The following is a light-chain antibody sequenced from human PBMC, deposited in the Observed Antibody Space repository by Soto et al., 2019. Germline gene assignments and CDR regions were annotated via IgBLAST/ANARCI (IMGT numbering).Light chain of an antibody. Sequence: QAVVTQEPSLTVSPGGTVTLTCGSSTGAVTSGHYPYWFQQRPGQAPRTLISDTSNRHSWTPARFSGSLLGGKAALTLSGAQPEDEADYYCLLSFSGVEVXGGGTKVTVL. V-gene: IGLV7-46*01. CDR3: LLSFSGVEV. J-gene: IGLJ2*01. CDR2: DTS. CDR1: TGAVTSGHY.